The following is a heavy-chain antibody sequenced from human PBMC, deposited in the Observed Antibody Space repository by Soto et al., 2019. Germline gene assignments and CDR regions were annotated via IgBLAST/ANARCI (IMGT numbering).Heavy chain of an antibody. J-gene: IGHJ1*01. D-gene: IGHD1-26*01. V-gene: IGHV3-30-3*01. CDR2: ISYDGSNK. Sequence: GGSLRLSCAASGFTFSSYAMHWVRQAPGKGLEWVAVISYDGSNKYYADSVKGRFTISRDNSKNTLYLQMNSLRAEDTAVYYCARDRSGSYLGYFQHWGQGTLVTVSS. CDR1: GFTFSSYA. CDR3: ARDRSGSYLGYFQH.